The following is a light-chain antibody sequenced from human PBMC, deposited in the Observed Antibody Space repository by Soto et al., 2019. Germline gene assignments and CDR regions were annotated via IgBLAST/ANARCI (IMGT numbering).Light chain of an antibody. CDR1: QSISRY. CDR2: GAS. Sequence: DIQMTQSPATLSASVGDRVTITCRASQSISRYLAWYQQKPGKAPNLLIYGASTSATGIPVRFSGSGSGTEFTLTISSLQSEDFAVYYCQHYNNRPLTFGGGTKVDI. CDR3: QHYNNRPLT. V-gene: IGKV1-5*01. J-gene: IGKJ4*01.